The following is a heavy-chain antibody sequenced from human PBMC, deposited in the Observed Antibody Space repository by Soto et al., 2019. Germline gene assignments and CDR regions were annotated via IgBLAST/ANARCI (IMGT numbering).Heavy chain of an antibody. Sequence: PGGSLRLSCAAPGFTFCKYGMHWLRQAPGKGLQWVALIWNDGRRKVYVVSVKGRFTISRDNSKNTLDLQMNNLRDEDTAVYYCARDDDNDANALDYWGPGTLVTVS. CDR1: GFTFCKYG. CDR3: ARDDDNDANALDY. J-gene: IGHJ4*02. CDR2: IWNDGRRK. V-gene: IGHV3-33*01.